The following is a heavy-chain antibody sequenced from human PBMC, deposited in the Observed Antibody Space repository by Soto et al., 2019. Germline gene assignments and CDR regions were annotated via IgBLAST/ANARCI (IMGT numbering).Heavy chain of an antibody. V-gene: IGHV3-21*03. J-gene: IGHJ3*02. CDR2: ISSSTTYI. CDR1: RFTFSSYT. CDR3: ARDFDSSGYYGPVGAFDI. Sequence: VQLVESGGGLVQPGGSLRLSCSASRFTFSSYTMNWVRQAPGKGLEWVSSISSSTTYIYYADSVKGRFTISRDNAKNSLYLQVNSLRAEDTAVYYCARDFDSSGYYGPVGAFDIWGQGTMVTVSS. D-gene: IGHD3-22*01.